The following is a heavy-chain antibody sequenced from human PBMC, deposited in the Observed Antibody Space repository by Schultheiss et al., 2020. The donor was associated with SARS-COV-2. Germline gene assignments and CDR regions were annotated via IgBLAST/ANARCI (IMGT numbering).Heavy chain of an antibody. Sequence: ASVKVSCKASGYTFTGYYMHWVRQAPGQGLEWMGWINPNSGGTNYAQKFQGRVTMTTDTSTSTAYMELRSLRSDDTAVYYCAREDSGWLGGGYWGQGTLVTVSS. CDR2: INPNSGGT. J-gene: IGHJ4*02. V-gene: IGHV1-2*02. CDR3: AREDSGWLGGGY. D-gene: IGHD6-19*01. CDR1: GYTFTGYY.